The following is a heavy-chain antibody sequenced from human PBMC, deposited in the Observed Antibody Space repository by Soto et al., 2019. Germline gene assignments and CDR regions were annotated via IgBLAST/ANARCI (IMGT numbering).Heavy chain of an antibody. CDR1: GFTFSTYA. Sequence: EVQLLESGGGLVQPGGSLRLSCAASGFTFSTYAMSWVRQAPGKGLEWVSAISGSDGSTCYADSVKGRFTISRDNSKNTLYLQMNSLRAEDMAVYYCAKDKYAGSWYRSDSWGQGTLVTVSS. J-gene: IGHJ4*02. CDR2: ISGSDGST. V-gene: IGHV3-23*01. CDR3: AKDKYAGSWYRSDS. D-gene: IGHD6-13*01.